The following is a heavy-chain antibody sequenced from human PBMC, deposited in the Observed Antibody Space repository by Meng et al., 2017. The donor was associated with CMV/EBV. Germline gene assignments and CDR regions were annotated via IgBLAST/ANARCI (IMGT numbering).Heavy chain of an antibody. CDR2: IYTSGST. Sequence: VYVQECGPGLGKPAPTPSPTFTVSGASISSYYWSWIRQPAGKGLEWIGRIYTSGSTNYNPSLKSRVPMSVDTSKNQFSLKLNSVTAADTAVYYCARSMVVAGDWFDPWGQGTLVTVSS. D-gene: IGHD2-15*01. CDR3: ARSMVVAGDWFDP. V-gene: IGHV4-4*07. CDR1: GASISSYY. J-gene: IGHJ5*02.